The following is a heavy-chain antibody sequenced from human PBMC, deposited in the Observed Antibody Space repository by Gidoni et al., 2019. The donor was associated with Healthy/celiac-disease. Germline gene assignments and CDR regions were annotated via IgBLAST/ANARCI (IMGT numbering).Heavy chain of an antibody. V-gene: IGHV6-1*01. CDR3: ARGGDSGSYYPYNWFDP. J-gene: IGHJ5*02. CDR2: TYYRSKWYN. CDR1: GDSVSSNRAA. D-gene: IGHD1-26*01. Sequence: QVQLQQSGPGLVKPSQTLSLTCAIPGDSVSSNRAAWNWIRQSPSRGLEWLGRTYYRSKWYNDYAVSVKSRITINPDTSKNQFSLQLNSVTPEDTAVYYCARGGDSGSYYPYNWFDPWGQGTLVTVSS.